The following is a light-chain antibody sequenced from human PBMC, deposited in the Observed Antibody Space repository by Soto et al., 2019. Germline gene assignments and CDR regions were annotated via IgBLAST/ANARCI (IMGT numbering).Light chain of an antibody. Sequence: DFQMTQSLATLSASVGDRVTITCRVSQSISSWLALYQQRPGKAPKLLIYEASIFESGVPSRFSGSGSGTQFTLTISSLQPDDFATHYCQQYNSYPWTFSQVTKVDIK. CDR3: QQYNSYPWT. J-gene: IGKJ1*01. CDR2: EAS. CDR1: QSISSW. V-gene: IGKV1-5*03.